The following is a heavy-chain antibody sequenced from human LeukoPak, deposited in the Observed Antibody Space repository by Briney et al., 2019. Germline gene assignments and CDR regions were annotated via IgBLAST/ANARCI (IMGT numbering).Heavy chain of an antibody. D-gene: IGHD3-22*01. CDR1: GGSISSSSYY. Sequence: SETLSLTCTVSGGSISSSSYYWGWIRQPPGKGLEWIGSIYYSGSTYYNPCLKSRVTVSVDTSKNQFSLKLSSVTAADTAVYYCARDLPYYYDSSGSNDAFHLWGQGTMVTVSS. CDR2: IYYSGST. V-gene: IGHV4-39*07. J-gene: IGHJ3*01. CDR3: ARDLPYYYDSSGSNDAFHL.